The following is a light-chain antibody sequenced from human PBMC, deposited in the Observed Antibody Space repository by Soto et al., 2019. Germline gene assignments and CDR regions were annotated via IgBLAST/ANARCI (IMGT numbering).Light chain of an antibody. J-gene: IGKJ4*01. CDR2: LAS. Sequence: EIVLTQSPDTLSLSPGERATLSCRASQSVASNYLAWYQQKPGQAPRLLIYLASSRATGIPDRFSGSGSGTAFTLTISRLEPEDFAVYYCQQYGTSPLTFGGGTKVDIK. CDR1: QSVASNY. V-gene: IGKV3-20*01. CDR3: QQYGTSPLT.